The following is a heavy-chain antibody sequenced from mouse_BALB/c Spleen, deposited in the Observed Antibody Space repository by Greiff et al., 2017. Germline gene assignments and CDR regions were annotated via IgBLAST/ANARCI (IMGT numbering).Heavy chain of an antibody. Sequence: QVQLQQSGAELIRPGTSVKVSCKASGYAFTNYLIEWVKQRPGQGLEWIGVINPGSGGTNYNEKFKGKATLTADKSSSTAYMQLSSLTSDDSAVYFCARDELNYWGQGTLVTVSA. CDR2: INPGSGGT. CDR3: ARDELNY. CDR1: GYAFTNYL. J-gene: IGHJ3*01. V-gene: IGHV1-54*01.